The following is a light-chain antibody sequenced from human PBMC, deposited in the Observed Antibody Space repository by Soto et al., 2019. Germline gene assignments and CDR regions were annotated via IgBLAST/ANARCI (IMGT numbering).Light chain of an antibody. CDR2: DAS. CDR3: QQYNTYPWT. Sequence: DLQTTQSPATLSASVGDRVTITCRASQSISSWLAWYQQKPGKVPKLLIDDASSLESGVPSRFSGSGSGTEFTLTISSLQPDDFATYYCQQYNTYPWTFGQATKVEIK. V-gene: IGKV1-5*01. CDR1: QSISSW. J-gene: IGKJ1*01.